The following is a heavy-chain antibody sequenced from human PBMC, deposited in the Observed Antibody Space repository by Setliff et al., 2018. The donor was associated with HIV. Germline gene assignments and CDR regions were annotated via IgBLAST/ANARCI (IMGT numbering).Heavy chain of an antibody. CDR1: GYSISSGYY. J-gene: IGHJ4*02. V-gene: IGHV4-38-2*01. CDR3: ARHQYYNFWSGFDY. D-gene: IGHD3-3*01. CDR2: IYYSVTT. Sequence: PSETLSLTCAVSGYSISSGYYWDWIRQPPGKGLEWIGSIYYSVTTYYNPSLESRVTISVDTSKNQFSLKLNSVTAADTAVYYCARHQYYNFWSGFDYWGQGTLVTVSS.